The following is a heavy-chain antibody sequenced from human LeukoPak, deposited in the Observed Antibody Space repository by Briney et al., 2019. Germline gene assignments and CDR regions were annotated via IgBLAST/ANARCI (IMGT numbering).Heavy chain of an antibody. CDR2: IYTSGST. D-gene: IGHD3-10*01. V-gene: IGHV4-4*07. Sequence: PSETLSLTCTVSGGSISSYYWSWIRQPAGKGLEWIGRIYTSGSTNYNPSLKSRVTMSVDTSKNQFSLKLSSVTAADTAVYYCARDRYGSGSYSDYYYMGVWGKGTTVTISS. CDR1: GGSISSYY. CDR3: ARDRYGSGSYSDYYYMGV. J-gene: IGHJ6*03.